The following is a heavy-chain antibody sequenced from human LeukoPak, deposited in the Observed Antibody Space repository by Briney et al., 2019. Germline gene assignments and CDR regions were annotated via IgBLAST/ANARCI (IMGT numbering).Heavy chain of an antibody. CDR3: ARGRGYSYVFDP. J-gene: IGHJ5*02. CDR1: GGSISDSTYE. V-gene: IGHV4-39*07. Sequence: PSETLSLTCTVSGGSISDSTYEWGWIRESPGKGLDWIGSIFHSGSTYYNRSGKSRVSISVDWSDNQFSLNLKFVTAADTAVYFCARGRGYSYVFDPWGQGTLVTVSS. CDR2: IFHSGST. D-gene: IGHD5-18*01.